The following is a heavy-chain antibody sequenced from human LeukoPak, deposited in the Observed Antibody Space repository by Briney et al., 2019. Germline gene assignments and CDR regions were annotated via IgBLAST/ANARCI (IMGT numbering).Heavy chain of an antibody. Sequence: SETLSLTCTVSGGSISSYYWSWIRQPPGKGLEWIGYIYYSGSTNYNPSLKSRVSISVDTSNNQFSLRLTSMTAADTAVYYCARSIPTFGVAVPGYHFFDYWGQGTLVTVSS. CDR2: IYYSGST. V-gene: IGHV4-59*12. D-gene: IGHD3-3*01. CDR3: ARSIPTFGVAVPGYHFFDY. J-gene: IGHJ4*02. CDR1: GGSISSYY.